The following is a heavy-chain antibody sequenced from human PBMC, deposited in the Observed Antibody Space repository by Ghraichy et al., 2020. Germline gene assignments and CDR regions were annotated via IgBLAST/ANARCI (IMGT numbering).Heavy chain of an antibody. CDR1: GYTFTSYG. CDR3: ARGEVGSIFGVVITYGMDV. J-gene: IGHJ6*02. Sequence: ASVKVSCKASGYTFTSYGISWVRQAPGQGLEWMGWISAYNGNTNYAQKLQGRVTMTTDTSTSTAYMELRSLRSDDTAVYYCARGEVGSIFGVVITYGMDVWGQGTTVTVSS. V-gene: IGHV1-18*04. D-gene: IGHD3-3*01. CDR2: ISAYNGNT.